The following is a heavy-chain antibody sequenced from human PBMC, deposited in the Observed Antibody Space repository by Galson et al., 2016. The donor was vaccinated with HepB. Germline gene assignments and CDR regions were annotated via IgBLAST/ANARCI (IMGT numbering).Heavy chain of an antibody. CDR3: VREGSGSDQDS. CDR2: IVPIFGSI. J-gene: IGHJ5*02. D-gene: IGHD3-22*01. Sequence: SVKVSCKASGGTFATHAVGWVRQSPGQGLEWMGGIVPIFGSIKYAQKFLGRVTITADKRTSTAYLELNSLRSEATSVYFCVREGSGSDQDSWGRGTLVTVSS. V-gene: IGHV1-69*06. CDR1: GGTFATHA.